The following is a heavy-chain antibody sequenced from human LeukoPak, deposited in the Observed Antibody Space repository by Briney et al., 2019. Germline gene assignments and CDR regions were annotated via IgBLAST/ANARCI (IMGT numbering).Heavy chain of an antibody. V-gene: IGHV3-30-3*01. CDR1: GFIFRNYA. CDR3: ARAPQATRGSFGNYHMDV. D-gene: IGHD3-10*01. CDR2: ISYDGSIK. Sequence: PGRSLRLSCAASGFIFRNYAMHWVRQAPGKGLEWVAAISYDGSIKDYADSVKGRFTISRDNSQNTLDLQMNSLRGEDTGVYFCARAPQATRGSFGNYHMDVWGHGTTVTVS. J-gene: IGHJ6*02.